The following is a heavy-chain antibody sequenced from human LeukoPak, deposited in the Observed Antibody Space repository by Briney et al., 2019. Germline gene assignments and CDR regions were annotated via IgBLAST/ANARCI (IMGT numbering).Heavy chain of an antibody. D-gene: IGHD2-15*01. CDR2: IIPIFGTA. Sequence: ASVKVSCKASGGTFSSYAISWVRQAPGQGLEWMGGIIPIFGTANYAQKFQGRVTITADESTSTAYMELSSLRSEDTAVYYCARAPIVVVVAATPMMGAFDIWGQGTMVTVSS. J-gene: IGHJ3*02. V-gene: IGHV1-69*13. CDR3: ARAPIVVVVAATPMMGAFDI. CDR1: GGTFSSYA.